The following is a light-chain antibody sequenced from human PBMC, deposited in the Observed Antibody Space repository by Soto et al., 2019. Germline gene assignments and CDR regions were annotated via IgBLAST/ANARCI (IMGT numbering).Light chain of an antibody. CDR2: AAS. J-gene: IGKJ1*01. CDR1: QGISNY. CDR3: QNSIGSPWT. Sequence: DIQMTQSPSSLSASVGDRVTITCRASQGISNYLVWYQQKPGKVPKLLIYAASTLQSGVPSRFGGSGSGTDFTLTIGSLQPEDVATYDCQNSIGSPWTFGQGNKVEIK. V-gene: IGKV1-27*01.